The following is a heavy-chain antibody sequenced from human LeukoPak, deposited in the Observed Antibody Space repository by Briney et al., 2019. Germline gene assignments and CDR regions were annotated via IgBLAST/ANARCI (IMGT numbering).Heavy chain of an antibody. CDR1: GFTFSSYD. J-gene: IGHJ4*02. CDR3: ARGEADAFWSGYYSYCDY. V-gene: IGHV3-48*03. CDR2: ICSRGSTI. Sequence: GGSLRLSCAASGFTFSSYDMNWVRQAPGKGLEWLSYICSRGSTIYYVDSVKGRFTISRDSAKNSLYMQMNSLRAEDTAVYYCARGEADAFWSGYYSYCDYWGQGTLVTVSS. D-gene: IGHD3-3*01.